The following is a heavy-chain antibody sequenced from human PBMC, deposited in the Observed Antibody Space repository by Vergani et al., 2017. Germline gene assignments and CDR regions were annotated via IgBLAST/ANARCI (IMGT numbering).Heavy chain of an antibody. Sequence: QVKVVQSGAVVKAPGASVKVSCEASGYTYRSYYVHWVRQAPGQGLEWMGAINPLVGRATYSQKFQGRVSVTGDSSTTGGTSASMVYMDLTSLTPEDTAVYFCVSSRLRSFEYWGQGTLVTVSS. J-gene: IGHJ4*02. CDR2: INPLVGRA. CDR3: VSSRLRSFEY. D-gene: IGHD4-17*01. V-gene: IGHV1-46*03. CDR1: GYTYRSYY.